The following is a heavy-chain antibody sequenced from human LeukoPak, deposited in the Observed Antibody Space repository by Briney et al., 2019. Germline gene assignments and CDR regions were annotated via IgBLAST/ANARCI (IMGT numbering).Heavy chain of an antibody. CDR3: ARSQSQSGSYRYYFTY. CDR1: GVSVGSAGYY. V-gene: IGHV4-61*08. CDR2: MYYSGNS. D-gene: IGHD1-26*01. Sequence: SETLSLTCSVSGVSVGSAGYYWTWIRQPPGKGLEWIGYMYYSGNSNYNPFLKNRVTMSLDPSKNRFSLKLSSVTAADTAVYYCARSQSQSGSYRYYFTYWGQGTLVTVSS. J-gene: IGHJ4*02.